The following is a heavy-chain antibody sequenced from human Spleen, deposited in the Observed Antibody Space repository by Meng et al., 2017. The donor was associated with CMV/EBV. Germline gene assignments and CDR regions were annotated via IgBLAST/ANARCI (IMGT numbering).Heavy chain of an antibody. D-gene: IGHD6-13*01. V-gene: IGHV3-23*01. CDR3: AKAFSASWYREYYDD. CDR2: ITASGGST. CDR1: EFTFSNYA. J-gene: IGHJ4*02. Sequence: GGSLRLSCAASEFTFSNYAMSWVRQAPGRGLAWVSAITASGGSTYYADSVKGRFTVSRDNSKNTLYLQMNSLRAEDTALYYCAKAFSASWYREYYDDWGQGTLVTGLL.